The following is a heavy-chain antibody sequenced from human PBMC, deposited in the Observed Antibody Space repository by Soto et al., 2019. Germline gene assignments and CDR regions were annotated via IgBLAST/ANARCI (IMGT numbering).Heavy chain of an antibody. D-gene: IGHD1-7*01. V-gene: IGHV1-18*04. CDR3: TRAGASDWNYVSTSS. CDR1: GYTFTTSG. J-gene: IGHJ4*02. Sequence: QLVQSGAEVKKPGASVKVSCKASGYTFTTSGFNWVRQAPGQGLEWMGWISAKSGNTNYAQKLQSRVTMTTDTSTSTVYMELKSLTSDDTAIYYCTRAGASDWNYVSTSSWGQGTLVTVSS. CDR2: ISAKSGNT.